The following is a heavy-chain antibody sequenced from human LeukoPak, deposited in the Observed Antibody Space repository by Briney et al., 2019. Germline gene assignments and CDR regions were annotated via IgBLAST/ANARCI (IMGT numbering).Heavy chain of an antibody. CDR2: INQDGSGK. Sequence: PGGSLRLSCAASGFTFTTYWINWVRQAPGKGLEWVAVINQDGSGKYYVDSVKGRFTISRDNAKNSLYLQMNSLRAEDTAVYYCARDFRNVGDYWGQGTLVTVSS. CDR1: GFTFTTYW. CDR3: ARDFRNVGDY. V-gene: IGHV3-7*01. J-gene: IGHJ4*02.